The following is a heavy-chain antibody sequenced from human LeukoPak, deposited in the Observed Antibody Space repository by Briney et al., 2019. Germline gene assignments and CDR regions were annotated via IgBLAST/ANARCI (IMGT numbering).Heavy chain of an antibody. J-gene: IGHJ4*02. D-gene: IGHD1-26*01. CDR2: INSDGSST. V-gene: IGHV3-74*01. CDR3: ARASSGRYFAFIDY. CDR1: GFTFSSYW. Sequence: GGSLRLSCAASGFTFSSYWMHWVRQAPGKGLVWVSRINSDGSSTSYADSVRGRFTISRDNAKNSLYLQINSLRVEDTAVYYCARASSGRYFAFIDYWGQGILVTVSS.